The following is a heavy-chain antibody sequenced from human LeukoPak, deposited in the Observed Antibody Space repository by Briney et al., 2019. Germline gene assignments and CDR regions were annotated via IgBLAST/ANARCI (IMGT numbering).Heavy chain of an antibody. J-gene: IGHJ4*02. CDR3: ARGWDTAMYFDY. V-gene: IGHV3-30*04. CDR1: GFTFSSYA. Sequence: PGGSLRLSCAASGFTFSSYAIHWVRQAPGKGLEWVAVISYDGSNKYYADSVKSRFTISRDNSKKTLYLQMNSLRAEDTAVYYCARGWDTAMYFDYWGQGTLVTVSS. CDR2: ISYDGSNK. D-gene: IGHD5-18*01.